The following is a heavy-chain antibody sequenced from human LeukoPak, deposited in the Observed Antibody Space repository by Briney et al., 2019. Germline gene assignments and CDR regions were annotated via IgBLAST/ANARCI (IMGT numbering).Heavy chain of an antibody. V-gene: IGHV4-59*01. CDR2: IYYSGST. J-gene: IGHJ6*03. D-gene: IGHD4-11*01. Sequence: KTSETLSLTCAVYGGSFSGYYWSWIRQPPGKGLEWIGYIYYSGSTNYKSSLKSRVTISVDTSKNQFSLKLSSVTAADTAVYYCARTTEGGYSNGYFYYYYMDVWGKGTTVTISS. CDR1: GGSFSGYY. CDR3: ARTTEGGYSNGYFYYYYMDV.